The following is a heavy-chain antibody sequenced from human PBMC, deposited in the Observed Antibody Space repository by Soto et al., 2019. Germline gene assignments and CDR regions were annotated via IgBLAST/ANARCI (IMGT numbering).Heavy chain of an antibody. CDR1: GGTFSSYA. D-gene: IGHD6-6*01. CDR3: ARDLSRSSIADPLHAFDI. V-gene: IGHV1-69*01. J-gene: IGHJ3*02. CDR2: IIPIFGTA. Sequence: QVQLVQSGAEVKKPGSSVKVSCKASGGTFSSYAISWVRQAPGQGLEWMGGIIPIFGTANYAQKFQGRVTITADESTSTAYMELSSLRSEDTAVYYCARDLSRSSIADPLHAFDIWGQGTMVTVSS.